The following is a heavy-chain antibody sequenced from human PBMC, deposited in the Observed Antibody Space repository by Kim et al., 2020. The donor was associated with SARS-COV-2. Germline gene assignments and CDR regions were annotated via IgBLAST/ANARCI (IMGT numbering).Heavy chain of an antibody. J-gene: IGHJ4*02. V-gene: IGHV3-23*01. CDR3: AKESVDIVASDY. D-gene: IGHD5-12*01. Sequence: YADSGKGRVTNARDHSKNTLYLQMNSLRAEDTAVYYCAKESVDIVASDYWGQGTLVTVSS.